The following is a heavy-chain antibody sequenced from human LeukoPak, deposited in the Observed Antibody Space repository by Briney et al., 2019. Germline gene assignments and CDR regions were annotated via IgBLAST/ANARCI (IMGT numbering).Heavy chain of an antibody. CDR1: GFSFISYG. D-gene: IGHD6-6*01. CDR3: AKRSKEQLVLDY. J-gene: IGHJ4*02. CDR2: ISGSGGST. Sequence: PGGSLRLSCAASGFSFISYGMHWVRQAPGKGLEWVSAISGSGGSTYYADSVKGRFTISRDNSKNTLYLQMNSLRAEDTAVYYCAKRSKEQLVLDYWGQGTLVTVSS. V-gene: IGHV3-23*01.